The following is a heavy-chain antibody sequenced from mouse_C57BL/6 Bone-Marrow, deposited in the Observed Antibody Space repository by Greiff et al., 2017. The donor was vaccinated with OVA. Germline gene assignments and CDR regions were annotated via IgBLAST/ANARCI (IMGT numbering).Heavy chain of an antibody. CDR3: ARGTTVVPTFAY. D-gene: IGHD1-1*01. V-gene: IGHV14-3*01. J-gene: IGHJ3*01. CDR1: GFNIKNTY. Sequence: EVQRVESVAELVRPGASVKLSCTASGFNIKNTYMHWVKQRPEQGLEWIGRIDPANGNTKYAPKFQGKATITADTSSNTAYLQLSSLTSEDTAIYYCARGTTVVPTFAYWGQGTLVTVSA. CDR2: IDPANGNT.